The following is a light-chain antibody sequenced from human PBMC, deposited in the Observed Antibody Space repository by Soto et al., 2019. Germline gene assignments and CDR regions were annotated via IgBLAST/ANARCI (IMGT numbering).Light chain of an antibody. CDR3: QQLDTYPLT. CDR2: GAS. J-gene: IGKJ4*01. V-gene: IGKV1-9*01. Sequence: DIQLTQSPSFLSASVGDRVTITCRASQGISSYLAWYQQKPGKAPELLISGASTLQLGVPARFSGGGSGAAFPLTISSLTPEDFATYYCQQLDTYPLTFGGGTQVDIK. CDR1: QGISSY.